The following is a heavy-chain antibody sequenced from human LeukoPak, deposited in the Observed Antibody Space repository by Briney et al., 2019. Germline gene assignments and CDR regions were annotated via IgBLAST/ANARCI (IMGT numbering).Heavy chain of an antibody. Sequence: PGGSLRLSCAASGCTFDDYAMHWVRQAPGKGLEWVSLISGDGGSTYYADSVKGRFTISRDNSKNSLYLQMNSLRTEDTALYYCAKDMHYDSSGYFDYWGQGTLVTVSS. CDR3: AKDMHYDSSGYFDY. D-gene: IGHD3-22*01. CDR2: ISGDGGST. V-gene: IGHV3-43*02. J-gene: IGHJ4*02. CDR1: GCTFDDYA.